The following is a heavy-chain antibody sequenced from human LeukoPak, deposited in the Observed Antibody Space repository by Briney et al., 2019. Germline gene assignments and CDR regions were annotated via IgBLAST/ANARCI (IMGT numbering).Heavy chain of an antibody. Sequence: QPGRSLRLSCAASGFTFSSYGMHWVRQAPGKGLECVAVISYDGSNKYYADSVKGRFTISRDNSKNTLYLQMNSLRAEDTAVYYCAKDPTTSYDILTGFGSSKPPVYYYYGMDVWGQGTTVTVSS. CDR1: GFTFSSYG. CDR2: ISYDGSNK. V-gene: IGHV3-30*18. J-gene: IGHJ6*02. CDR3: AKDPTTSYDILTGFGSSKPPVYYYYGMDV. D-gene: IGHD3-9*01.